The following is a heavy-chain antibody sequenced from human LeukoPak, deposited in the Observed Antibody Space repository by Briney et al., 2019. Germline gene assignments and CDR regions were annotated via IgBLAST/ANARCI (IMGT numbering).Heavy chain of an antibody. CDR1: GFTFSSYS. CDR3: ARVKYDFWSGSPDGTLPKPYYFDY. Sequence: GGSLRLSCAASGFTFSSYSTNWVRQAPGKGLEWVSSISSSSSYIYYADSVKGRFTISRDNAKNSLYLQMNSLRAEDTAVYYCARVKYDFWSGSPDGTLPKPYYFDYWGQGTLVTVSS. CDR2: ISSSSSYI. D-gene: IGHD3-3*01. V-gene: IGHV3-21*01. J-gene: IGHJ4*02.